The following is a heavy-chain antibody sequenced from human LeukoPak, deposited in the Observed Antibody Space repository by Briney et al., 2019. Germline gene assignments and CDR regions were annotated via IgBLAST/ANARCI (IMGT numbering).Heavy chain of an antibody. CDR3: ARGNVSVAGISGWFDP. CDR1: GGSFSGYY. V-gene: IGHV4-34*01. J-gene: IGHJ5*02. D-gene: IGHD6-19*01. Sequence: PSETLSLTCAVYGGSFSGYYWSWIRQPPGKGLEWIGEINHSGSTNYNPSLKSRVTISVDTSKNQFSLKLSSVTAADTAVYYCARGNVSVAGISGWFDPWGQGTLVTVSS. CDR2: INHSGST.